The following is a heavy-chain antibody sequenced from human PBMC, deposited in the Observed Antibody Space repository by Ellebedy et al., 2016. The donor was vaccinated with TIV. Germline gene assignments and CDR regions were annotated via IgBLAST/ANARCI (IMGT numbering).Heavy chain of an antibody. CDR1: GFNFGGHA. Sequence: GESLKISCAASGFNFGGHAMKWVRQPQGKGLEWVSSIGSSAYSTHYADSVKGRFTISRDNSRNTLYLQMNSLRGEDTAVYFCAKDVRYTTGWGGALDIWGQGAMVTVSS. J-gene: IGHJ3*02. CDR3: AKDVRYTTGWGGALDI. CDR2: IGSSAYST. V-gene: IGHV3-23*01. D-gene: IGHD6-19*01.